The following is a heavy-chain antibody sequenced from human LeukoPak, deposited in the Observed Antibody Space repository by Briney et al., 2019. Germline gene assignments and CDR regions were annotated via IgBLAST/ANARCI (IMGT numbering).Heavy chain of an antibody. CDR1: GGSISSSSYY. J-gene: IGHJ3*02. Sequence: PSETLSLTCTVSGGSISSSSYYWGWIRQPPGKGLEWIGSIYYSGSTYYNPSLKGRVTISVDTSKNQFSLKLSSVTAADTAVYYCARFYYDSRIQDAFDIWGQGTMVTVSS. V-gene: IGHV4-39*01. CDR3: ARFYYDSRIQDAFDI. D-gene: IGHD3-22*01. CDR2: IYYSGST.